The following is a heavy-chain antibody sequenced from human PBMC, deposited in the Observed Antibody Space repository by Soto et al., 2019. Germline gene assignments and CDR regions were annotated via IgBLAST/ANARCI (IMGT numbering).Heavy chain of an antibody. J-gene: IGHJ4*02. Sequence: SETLSLTCTVSGVSFSSYYWSWIRQPPGKGMEWIGYIHYSGSTSYNPSLKSRVTISVDTSKNQFSLKLSSVTAADTAVYYCARVLVSPAPFDYWGQGTLVTVSS. D-gene: IGHD3-3*01. CDR1: GVSFSSYY. V-gene: IGHV4-59*01. CDR3: ARVLVSPAPFDY. CDR2: IHYSGST.